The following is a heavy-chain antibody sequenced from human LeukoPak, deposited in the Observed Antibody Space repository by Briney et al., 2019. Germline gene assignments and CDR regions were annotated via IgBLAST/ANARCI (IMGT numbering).Heavy chain of an antibody. Sequence: GGSLRLSCAASGFTFSSSWMSWVRQAPGKGLEWVANIKPDGSEKFHVDSVKGRFTISRDNSKSSLSLQMNSLRTEDTAVYYCARYGLTAALDFWGQGTLVTVSS. J-gene: IGHJ4*02. CDR2: IKPDGSEK. CDR3: ARYGLTAALDF. D-gene: IGHD6-6*01. CDR1: GFTFSSSW. V-gene: IGHV3-7*01.